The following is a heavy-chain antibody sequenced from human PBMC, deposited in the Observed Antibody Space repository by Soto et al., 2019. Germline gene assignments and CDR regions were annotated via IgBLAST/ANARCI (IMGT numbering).Heavy chain of an antibody. Sequence: GGALRLLSAGSGFTLSNYWITWVRQAPGKGLEWVSAISGSGGSTYCADSVKGRFTISRDNSKNTLYLQMNSLRAEDTAVYYCAKDGGVDYWGQGTPVPVSS. V-gene: IGHV3-23*01. CDR2: ISGSGGST. CDR3: AKDGGVDY. J-gene: IGHJ4*02. D-gene: IGHD3-10*01. CDR1: GFTLSNYW.